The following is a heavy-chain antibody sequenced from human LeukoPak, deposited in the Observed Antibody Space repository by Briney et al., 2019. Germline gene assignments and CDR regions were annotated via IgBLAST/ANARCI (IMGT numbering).Heavy chain of an antibody. J-gene: IGHJ5*02. CDR3: AKKTTVTTVANWFDP. Sequence: SETLSLTCAVYGGSFSGYYWSWIRQPPGKGLEWVGEINHSGSTNYNPSLKSRVTISVDTSKNQFSLKLSPVTAADTAVYYCAKKTTVTTVANWFDPWGQGTLVTVSS. D-gene: IGHD4-17*01. CDR2: INHSGST. V-gene: IGHV4-34*01. CDR1: GGSFSGYY.